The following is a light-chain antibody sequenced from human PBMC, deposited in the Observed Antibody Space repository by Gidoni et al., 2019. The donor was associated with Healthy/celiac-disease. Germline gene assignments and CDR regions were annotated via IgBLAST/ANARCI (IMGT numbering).Light chain of an antibody. J-gene: IGKJ2*02. CDR2: GAS. Sequence: EIVLTQSPGTLSLSPGERATLSCRASQSVSSSYLAWYQQKPGQAPRLLIYGASSRATGIPDRFSGSGSGTDFTLTISRLEPEDFAVYYCQQYGSLPRTFGQXTKLEIK. CDR1: QSVSSSY. CDR3: QQYGSLPRT. V-gene: IGKV3-20*01.